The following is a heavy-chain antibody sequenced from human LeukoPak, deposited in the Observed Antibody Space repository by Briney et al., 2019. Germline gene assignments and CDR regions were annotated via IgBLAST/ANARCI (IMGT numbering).Heavy chain of an antibody. CDR3: ARQKAAISAFDI. V-gene: IGHV4-39*01. CDR2: IYYSGST. D-gene: IGHD2-2*02. J-gene: IGHJ3*02. CDR1: GGSISSSSYY. Sequence: SETLSLTCTVSGGSISSSSYYWGWIRQPPGKGLEWIGSIYYSGSTYYNPSLKSRVTISVDTSKNQFSLKLSSGTAADTAVYYCARQKAAISAFDIWGQGTMVTVSS.